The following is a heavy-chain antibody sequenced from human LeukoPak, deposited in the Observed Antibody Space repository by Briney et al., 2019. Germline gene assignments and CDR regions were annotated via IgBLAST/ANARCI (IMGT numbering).Heavy chain of an antibody. CDR3: ARLEMATIRGDAFDI. CDR1: GGSMNNYY. D-gene: IGHD5-24*01. CDR2: IYTSGTT. J-gene: IGHJ3*02. Sequence: SETLSLTCTVSGGSMNNYYWSWIRQPAGKGLEWIGQIYTSGTTNYNPSLRSRVTMSVDTSKNQFSLKLSSVTAADTAVYYCARLEMATIRGDAFDIWGQGTMVTVSS. V-gene: IGHV4-4*07.